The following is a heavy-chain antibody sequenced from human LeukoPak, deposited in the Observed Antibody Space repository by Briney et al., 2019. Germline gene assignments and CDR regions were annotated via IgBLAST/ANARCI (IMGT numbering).Heavy chain of an antibody. CDR2: ISSGGSTT. J-gene: IGHJ4*02. CDR1: GFTFGSYW. Sequence: GGSLRLSCAASGFTFGSYWMTWVRQAPGKGLEWVSYISSGGSTTYYADSVKGRFIISRDNGKNSLHLQMSSLKDEDSAVYYCARDFYGDFGFDYWGQGTLVTVSS. D-gene: IGHD4-17*01. V-gene: IGHV3-48*02. CDR3: ARDFYGDFGFDY.